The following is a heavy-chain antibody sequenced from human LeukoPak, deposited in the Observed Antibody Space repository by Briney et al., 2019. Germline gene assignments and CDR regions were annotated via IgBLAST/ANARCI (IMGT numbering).Heavy chain of an antibody. Sequence: SETLSLTCTVSGGSISSYYWSWIRQPPGKGLEWIGYIYYSGSTNYNPSLKSRVTISVDTSKNQFSLKLSSVTAADTAVYYCARGLYDGNYYYMDVWGKGTTVTVSS. CDR2: IYYSGST. CDR3: ARGLYDGNYYYMDV. CDR1: GGSISSYY. V-gene: IGHV4-59*01. D-gene: IGHD2-8*01. J-gene: IGHJ6*03.